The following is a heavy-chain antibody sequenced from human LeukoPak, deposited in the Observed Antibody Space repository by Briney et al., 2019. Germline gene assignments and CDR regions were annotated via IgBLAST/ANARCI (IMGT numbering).Heavy chain of an antibody. D-gene: IGHD3-10*01. CDR3: ARLGAATYAFNI. V-gene: IGHV3-74*01. J-gene: IGHJ3*02. Sequence: GSLRLSCAASGFTFSSYWMHWVRQAPGKGLVWVSRINSDGSTTSYADSVKGRFTISRDNAKNTLFLQMHSLRAEDTAVYYCARLGAATYAFNIWGQGTMVTVSS. CDR1: GFTFSSYW. CDR2: INSDGSTT.